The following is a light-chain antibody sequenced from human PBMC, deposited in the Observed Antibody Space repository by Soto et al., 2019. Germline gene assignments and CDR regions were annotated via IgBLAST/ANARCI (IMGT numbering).Light chain of an antibody. CDR2: GAS. J-gene: IGKJ1*01. CDR1: QRVTGSY. CDR3: QQYGSSWT. V-gene: IGKV3-20*01. Sequence: EIVLTQSPGTLSLSPGERATLSCRASQRVTGSYLAWYQQKPGQAPRLLIFGASRRVTGIPDRFSGSGSGTDFTLTISRLEPEDFAVYYCQQYGSSWTFGQGTKVEIK.